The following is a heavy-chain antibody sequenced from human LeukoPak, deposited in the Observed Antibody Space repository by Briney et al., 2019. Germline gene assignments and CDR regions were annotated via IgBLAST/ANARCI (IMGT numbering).Heavy chain of an antibody. CDR1: GGSIRRCY. CDR3: ARDGDIVVVPAAIGPRDAFDI. Sequence: PSETLSLTCTVSGGSIRRCYWSWIRQPAGKGLEWIGRIYTSGSTNYNPSLKSRVTMSVDTSKNQFSLKLSSVTAADTAVYYCARDGDIVVVPAAIGPRDAFDIWGQGTMVTVSS. D-gene: IGHD2-2*01. V-gene: IGHV4-4*07. CDR2: IYTSGST. J-gene: IGHJ3*02.